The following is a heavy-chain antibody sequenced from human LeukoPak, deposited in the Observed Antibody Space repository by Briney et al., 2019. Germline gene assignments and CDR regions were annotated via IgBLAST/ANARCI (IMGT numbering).Heavy chain of an antibody. D-gene: IGHD5-24*01. CDR1: GFTFSGYA. CDR3: AKDLEMYGGMATISWFDP. J-gene: IGHJ5*02. CDR2: ISGSGGST. Sequence: PGGSLRLSCAASGFTFSGYAMSWVRQAPGKGLEWVSAISGSGGSTYYADSVKGRFTISRDNSKNTLYLQMNSLRAEDTAVYYCAKDLEMYGGMATISWFDPWGQGTLVTVSS. V-gene: IGHV3-23*01.